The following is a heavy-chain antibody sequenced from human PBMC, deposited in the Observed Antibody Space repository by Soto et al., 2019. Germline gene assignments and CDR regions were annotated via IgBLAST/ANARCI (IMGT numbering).Heavy chain of an antibody. CDR2: ISAYNINT. V-gene: IGHV1-18*01. Sequence: QVQLVQSGAEVKKPGASVKVSCKASGYTFSTYGITWVRQAPGQGPEWMGWISAYNINTNYAQKFQGRVTMTTDTSTKPAYQELRSLRSDDTAVYYCARVRGSYESYVRYFDLWGRGTLVTVSS. CDR1: GYTFSTYG. D-gene: IGHD3-22*01. CDR3: ARVRGSYESYVRYFDL. J-gene: IGHJ2*01.